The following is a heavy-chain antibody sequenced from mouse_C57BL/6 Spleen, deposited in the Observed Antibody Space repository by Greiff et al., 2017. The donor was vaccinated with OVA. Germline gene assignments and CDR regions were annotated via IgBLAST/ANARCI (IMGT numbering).Heavy chain of an antibody. D-gene: IGHD1-1*01. Sequence: EVKLVESGGGLVKPGGSLKLSCAASGFTFSDYGMHWVRQAPEKGLEWVAYISSGSSTIYYADTVKGRFTTSRDNAKNTLFLQMTSLRSEDTAMYYCARPDYYGFYFDYWGQGTTLTVSS. CDR3: ARPDYYGFYFDY. J-gene: IGHJ2*01. CDR2: ISSGSSTI. CDR1: GFTFSDYG. V-gene: IGHV5-17*01.